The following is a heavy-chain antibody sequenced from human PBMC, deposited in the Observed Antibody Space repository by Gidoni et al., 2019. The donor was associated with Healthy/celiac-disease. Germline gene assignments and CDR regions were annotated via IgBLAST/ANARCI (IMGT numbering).Heavy chain of an antibody. Sequence: QVQLVESGGGVVQPGRSLRLPCAASGFPFSSYAMHWVRQAPGKGLEWVAVISYDGSNKYYAGSVKGRFTISRDNSENTLYLQMNSLRAEDTAVYYCARDRGDYGGNCQHWGQGTLVTVSS. V-gene: IGHV3-30-3*01. CDR3: ARDRGDYGGNCQH. CDR2: ISYDGSNK. J-gene: IGHJ1*01. CDR1: GFPFSSYA. D-gene: IGHD4-17*01.